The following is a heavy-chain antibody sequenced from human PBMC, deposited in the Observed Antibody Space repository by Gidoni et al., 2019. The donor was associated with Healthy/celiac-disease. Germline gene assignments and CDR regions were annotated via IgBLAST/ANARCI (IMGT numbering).Heavy chain of an antibody. CDR3: TRSSSRGQIDY. J-gene: IGHJ4*02. CDR2: ISWNSGSI. CDR1: GFTFDDYA. V-gene: IGHV3-9*01. D-gene: IGHD6-13*01. Sequence: EVQLVESGGGLVQPGRSLRLSCAASGFTFDDYAMHWVRQAPGKGLEWVSGISWNSGSIGYADSVKGRFTISRDNAKNSLYLQMNSLRAEDTALYYCTRSSSRGQIDYWGQGTLVTVSS.